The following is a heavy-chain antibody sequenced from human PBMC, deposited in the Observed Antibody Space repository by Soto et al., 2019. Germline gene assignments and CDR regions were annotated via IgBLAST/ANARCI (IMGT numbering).Heavy chain of an antibody. Sequence: DVQLVESGGGLVQPGRSLRLSCAASGFTFDDYAMHWVRQAPGKGLEWVSGISWNSGSIGYADSVKGRFTISRDNAKNSLYLQMNSLGAEDTALYYCAKDTGGQWLASFDYWGQGTLVTVSS. D-gene: IGHD6-19*01. CDR2: ISWNSGSI. CDR1: GFTFDDYA. J-gene: IGHJ4*02. CDR3: AKDTGGQWLASFDY. V-gene: IGHV3-9*01.